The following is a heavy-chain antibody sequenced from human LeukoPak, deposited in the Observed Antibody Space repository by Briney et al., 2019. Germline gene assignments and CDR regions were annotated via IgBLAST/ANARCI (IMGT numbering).Heavy chain of an antibody. Sequence: GESLKISCKGSGYSFTSYWIGWVRQMPGKGLEWMGIIYPGDSDTRYSPSFQGQVTISADKSISTAYLQWSSLKASDTAMYYCARPAPLGIAVAGIGEFGYWGQGTLVTVSS. J-gene: IGHJ4*02. D-gene: IGHD6-19*01. CDR3: ARPAPLGIAVAGIGEFGY. CDR2: IYPGDSDT. V-gene: IGHV5-51*01. CDR1: GYSFTSYW.